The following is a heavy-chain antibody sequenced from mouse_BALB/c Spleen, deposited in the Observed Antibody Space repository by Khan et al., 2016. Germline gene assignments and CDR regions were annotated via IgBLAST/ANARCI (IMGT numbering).Heavy chain of an antibody. J-gene: IGHJ4*01. D-gene: IGHD1-1*01. CDR3: ARGGSSYEGAMDF. V-gene: IGHV3-2*02. Sequence: EVQLVESGPGLVKPSQSLSLTCTVTGYSITSDYAWNWIRQFPGYKLEWMGYISFSGSTTYNPSLKSRISITRDTSRNQFFLQLNSVTTEDTATYYCARGGSSYEGAMDFWGQGTSVTVSS. CDR2: ISFSGST. CDR1: GYSITSDYA.